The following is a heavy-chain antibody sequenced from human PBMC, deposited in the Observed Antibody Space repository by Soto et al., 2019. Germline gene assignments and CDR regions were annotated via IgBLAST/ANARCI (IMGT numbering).Heavy chain of an antibody. J-gene: IGHJ5*02. V-gene: IGHV3-23*01. CDR1: GFTFSSYV. Sequence: GXSLRLSCVASGFTFSSYVLNWFRQAPGKGLEWVSVISGSGGGTDYADSVKGRFTISRDNSKNTLYLQMNTLRAEDTAVYYCARAVYDFWSAYASWGQGTLVTVSS. CDR2: ISGSGGGT. D-gene: IGHD3-3*01. CDR3: ARAVYDFWSAYAS.